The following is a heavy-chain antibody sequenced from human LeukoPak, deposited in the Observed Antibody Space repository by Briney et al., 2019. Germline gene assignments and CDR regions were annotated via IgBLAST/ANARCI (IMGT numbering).Heavy chain of an antibody. CDR2: ISWNSGSI. CDR3: AKGLRIVAVVRANGMDV. J-gene: IGHJ6*02. Sequence: GGSLRLSCAASGFTFDDYAMHWVRQAPGKGLEWVSGISWNSGSIGYADSVKGRFTISRDNAKNSPYLQMNSLRAEDTALYYCAKGLRIVAVVRANGMDVWGQGTTVTVSS. V-gene: IGHV3-9*01. D-gene: IGHD1-26*01. CDR1: GFTFDDYA.